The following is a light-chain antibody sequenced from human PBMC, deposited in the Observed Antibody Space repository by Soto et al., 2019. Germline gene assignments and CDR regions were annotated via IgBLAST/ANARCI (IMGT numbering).Light chain of an antibody. J-gene: IGLJ3*02. CDR2: LNSDGSH. CDR1: SGHSSYA. V-gene: IGLV4-69*01. Sequence: QPVLTQSPSASAFLGASVKLTCTLSSGHSSYAIAWHQQQPEKGPRYLMKLNSDGSHSKGDGIPDRFSGSSSGAERYLIISSLQSEDEADYYCQTWGTGLLVFGGGTKLTVL. CDR3: QTWGTGLLV.